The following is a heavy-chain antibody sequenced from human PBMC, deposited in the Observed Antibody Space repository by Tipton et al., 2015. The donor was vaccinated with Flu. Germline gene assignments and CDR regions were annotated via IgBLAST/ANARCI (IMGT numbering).Heavy chain of an antibody. D-gene: IGHD3-3*01. V-gene: IGHV3-9*01. Sequence: SLRLSCATSGFRFDDYAMQWVRQVPGKAPEWVAGISWNSATIQYADAVKGRFTISRDNGNRFLYLQMNSLRAEDTAVYYCAREHAQSITVLGEMTDYFGFAGWGQGTTVTVAS. CDR1: GFRFDDYA. CDR2: ISWNSATI. CDR3: AREHAQSITVLGEMTDYFGFAG. J-gene: IGHJ6*02.